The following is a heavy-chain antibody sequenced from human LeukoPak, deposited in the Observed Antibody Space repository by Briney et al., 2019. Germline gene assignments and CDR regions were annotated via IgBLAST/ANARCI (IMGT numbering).Heavy chain of an antibody. CDR1: GFTLRSYG. CDR3: ARGYCTGGSCYLGDF. V-gene: IGHV3-72*01. CDR2: IRKKANSYTT. J-gene: IGHJ4*02. D-gene: IGHD2-15*01. Sequence: TGGSLRLSCAASGFTLRSYGMHWVRQAPGKGLEWVGSIRKKANSYTTEYAASVKGRFTISRDDSKNSLFLQMNSLRTEDTAVYYCARGYCTGGSCYLGDFWGQGTLVTVSS.